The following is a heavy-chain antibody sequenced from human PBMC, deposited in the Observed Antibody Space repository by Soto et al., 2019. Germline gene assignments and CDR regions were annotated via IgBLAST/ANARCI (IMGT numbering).Heavy chain of an antibody. CDR2: IYYSGST. J-gene: IGHJ6*02. Sequence: QVQLQESGPGLVKPSQTLSLTCTVSGGSISSGGYYWSWIRQHPGKGLELIGYIYYSGSTYYNPSLTRRVTISVDTSKNHCSLELSSVTAADTAVYYGAREGVGGGYYRYGRDVWGRGTTVTVSS. CDR1: GGSISSGGYY. D-gene: IGHD3-22*01. V-gene: IGHV4-31*03. CDR3: AREGVGGGYYRYGRDV.